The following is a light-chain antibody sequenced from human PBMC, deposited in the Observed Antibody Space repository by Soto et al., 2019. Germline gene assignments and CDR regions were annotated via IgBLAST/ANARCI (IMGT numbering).Light chain of an antibody. CDR2: DAS. J-gene: IGKJ4*01. CDR3: EQRSDWPLT. CDR1: QSVSRY. V-gene: IGKV3-11*01. Sequence: EIVLTQSPATLSLSPGERATLSCRASQSVSRYLAWYQQKPGQAPRLLIYDASNRATGIPARFSGSGSGTDFTLTISSLEPEDFAVYYCEQRSDWPLTFCGGTKVEIK.